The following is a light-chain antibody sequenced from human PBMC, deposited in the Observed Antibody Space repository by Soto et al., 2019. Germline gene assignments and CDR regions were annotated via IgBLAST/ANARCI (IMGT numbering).Light chain of an antibody. CDR3: QQSYSTPYT. J-gene: IGKJ2*01. V-gene: IGKV1-39*01. CDR2: AAS. Sequence: DIQMTQSPSSRSASVGDRVTITCRASQSISSYLNWYQQKPGKAPNLLIYAASSLQSGVPSRFSGSGSGTHFTLTISSLQPEDFATYYCQQSYSTPYTFGQGTKLDIK. CDR1: QSISSY.